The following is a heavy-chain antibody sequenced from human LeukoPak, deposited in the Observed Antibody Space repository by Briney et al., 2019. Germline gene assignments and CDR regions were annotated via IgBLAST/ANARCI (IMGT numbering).Heavy chain of an antibody. Sequence: GGSLRLSCAASGFTFSRYRMHGVGQAPGQGLVWVSGVNSDGSYTSYADSVKGRFTISRDNAKNTLYLQMNSLRAEDTAVYYCARDAVERAFDIWGQGTMVTVSS. V-gene: IGHV3-74*01. CDR3: ARDAVERAFDI. CDR1: GFTFSRYR. D-gene: IGHD1-1*01. J-gene: IGHJ3*02. CDR2: VNSDGSYT.